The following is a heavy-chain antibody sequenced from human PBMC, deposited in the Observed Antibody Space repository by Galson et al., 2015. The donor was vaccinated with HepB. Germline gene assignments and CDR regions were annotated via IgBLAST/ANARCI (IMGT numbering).Heavy chain of an antibody. D-gene: IGHD2-2*02. CDR2: ISYDGSNK. CDR3: AKDISIVVVPAAIAAYYYYGMDV. J-gene: IGHJ6*02. CDR1: GFTFSSYG. Sequence: SLRLSCAASGFTFSSYGMHWVRQAPGKGLEWVAVISYDGSNKYYADSVKGRFTISRDNSKNTLYLQMNSLRAEDTAVYYCAKDISIVVVPAAIAAYYYYGMDVWGQGTTVTVSS. V-gene: IGHV3-30*18.